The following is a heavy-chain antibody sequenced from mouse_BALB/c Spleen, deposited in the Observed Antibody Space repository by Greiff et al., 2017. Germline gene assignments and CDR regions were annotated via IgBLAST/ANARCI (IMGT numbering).Heavy chain of an antibody. CDR1: GFTFSSYA. CDR2: ISSGGST. J-gene: IGHJ4*01. Sequence: EVMLVESGGGLVKPGGSLKLSCAASGFTFSSYAMSWVRQTPEKRLEWVASISSGGSTYYPDSVKGRFTISRDNARNILYLQMSSLRSEDTAMYYCARGSPSYYSYAMDYWGQGTSVTVSA. CDR3: ARGSPSYYSYAMDY. D-gene: IGHD2-12*01. V-gene: IGHV5-6-5*01.